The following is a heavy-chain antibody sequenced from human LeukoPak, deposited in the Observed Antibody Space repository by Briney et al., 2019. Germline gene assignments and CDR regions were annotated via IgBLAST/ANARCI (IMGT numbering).Heavy chain of an antibody. V-gene: IGHV3-23*01. CDR2: ISGSGGST. J-gene: IGHJ4*02. CDR1: GFTFSTYA. Sequence: GGSLRLSCAASGFTFSTYAMSWVRQAPGKGLEWVSLISGSGGSTYYADSVKGRFTISRDNAKNSLYLHMNSLRVEDTAVYYCVRDRALDYWGQGTLVTVSS. D-gene: IGHD3-16*02. CDR3: VRDRALDY.